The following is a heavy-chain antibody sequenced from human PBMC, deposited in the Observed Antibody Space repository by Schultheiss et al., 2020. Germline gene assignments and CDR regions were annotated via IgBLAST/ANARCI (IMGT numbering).Heavy chain of an antibody. CDR1: GFTFSSYA. V-gene: IGHV3-9*01. CDR3: AKDFQEGIAALDY. Sequence: GGSLRLSCAASGFTFSSYAMHWVRQAPGKGLEWVSGISWNSGSIGYADSVKGRFTISRDNSKNTLYLQMNSLRAEDTALYYCAKDFQEGIAALDYWGQGTLVTGSS. J-gene: IGHJ4*02. CDR2: ISWNSGSI. D-gene: IGHD6-13*01.